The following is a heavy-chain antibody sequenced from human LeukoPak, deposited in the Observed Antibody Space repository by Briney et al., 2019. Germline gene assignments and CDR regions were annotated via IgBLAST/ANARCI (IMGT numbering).Heavy chain of an antibody. CDR3: AKDPDYYDSSGYSDY. V-gene: IGHV3-23*01. J-gene: IGHJ4*02. CDR2: ISGSGGST. Sequence: GGSLRLSCAASGFTFSSYAMSWVRQAPGKGLEWVSAISGSGGSTYYADSVKGRFTISRDNSKNTLYLQMNSLRAEDTAVYYCAKDPDYYDSSGYSDYWGQGTLVTISS. D-gene: IGHD3-22*01. CDR1: GFTFSSYA.